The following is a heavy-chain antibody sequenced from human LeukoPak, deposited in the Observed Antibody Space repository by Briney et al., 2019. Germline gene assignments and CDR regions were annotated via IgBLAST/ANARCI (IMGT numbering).Heavy chain of an antibody. D-gene: IGHD7-27*01. CDR1: GIRFSSYA. J-gene: IGHJ3*02. Sequence: GGSLRLSCAASGIRFSSYALSWVRQAPGKGLEWVSSISRSGENTYYADSVKGRFTIPRDNSKNTVYLQMNSLTVEDTAIYYCAKVKQRPWGSAFDGFDMWGQGTMVTVSS. V-gene: IGHV3-23*01. CDR2: ISRSGENT. CDR3: AKVKQRPWGSAFDGFDM.